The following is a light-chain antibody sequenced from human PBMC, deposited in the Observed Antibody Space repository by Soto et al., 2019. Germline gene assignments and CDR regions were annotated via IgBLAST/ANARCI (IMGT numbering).Light chain of an antibody. V-gene: IGKV3D-15*01. CDR3: QQFSSYPLT. CDR2: GAS. Sequence: EIVMTQSPATLSVSPGARATLSCRASQSISTNLAWYQQKLGQAPRLLIYGASTRATGIPDRFSGGGSGTDFTLTISRLEPEDFAVYYCQQFSSYPLTFGGGTKVDIK. CDR1: QSISTN. J-gene: IGKJ4*01.